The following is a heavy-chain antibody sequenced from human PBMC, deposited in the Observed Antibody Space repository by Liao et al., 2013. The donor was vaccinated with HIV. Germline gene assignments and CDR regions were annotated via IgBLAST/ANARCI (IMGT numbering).Heavy chain of an antibody. D-gene: IGHD4-17*01. V-gene: IGHV4-39*07. J-gene: IGHJ4*02. CDR1: GASISSASFY. CDR2: IYFSGST. Sequence: QLQLQESGPRLVRPSETLSLTCTVSGASISSASFYWGWIRQPPGKGLEWIGSIYFSGSTYYNPSLKSRVTISVDTSNHQFSLKLTSVTAADTAVYYCASAIYGAQFDYWGQGTLVTVSS. CDR3: ASAIYGAQFDY.